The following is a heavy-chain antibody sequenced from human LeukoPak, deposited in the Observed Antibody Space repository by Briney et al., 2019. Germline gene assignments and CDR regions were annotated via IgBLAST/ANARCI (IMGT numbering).Heavy chain of an antibody. CDR2: TYYSGST. CDR3: ARLFRSGYYYFDY. V-gene: IGHV4-39*02. CDR1: GGSVSSSSYY. J-gene: IGHJ4*02. D-gene: IGHD3-22*01. Sequence: SETLSLTCTVSGGSVSSSSYYWGWIRQPPGKGLEWIGSTYYSGSTYYNPSLKSRVTISVDTSKNHFSLKLSSVTAADTAVYYCARLFRSGYYYFDYWGQGTLVTVSS.